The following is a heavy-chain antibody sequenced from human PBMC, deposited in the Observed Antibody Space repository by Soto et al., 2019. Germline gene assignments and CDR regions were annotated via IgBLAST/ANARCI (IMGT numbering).Heavy chain of an antibody. CDR1: GFKFSDYW. CDR3: ARDGLLFSGPYRPSRFDY. J-gene: IGHJ4*02. V-gene: IGHV3-7*03. Sequence: VGSLILSCAASGFKFSDYWMSWVRQAPGKGLEWVGNIKHDTSEAHYADSVNGRFTITRYNIKNFLFLQMNGLRPDDTASYYCARDGLLFSGPYRPSRFDYWGLGTLVTV. D-gene: IGHD3-16*02. CDR2: IKHDTSEA.